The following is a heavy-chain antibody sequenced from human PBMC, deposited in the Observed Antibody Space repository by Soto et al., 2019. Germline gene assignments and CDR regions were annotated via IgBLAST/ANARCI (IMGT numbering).Heavy chain of an antibody. Sequence: QITLKESGPTLVKPTQTLTLTCTFSGFSLSSTRMAVGWIRQPPGKALEWLALIYWDDDKLYSPFLKSRLTNTKDTSKNQVVLTMSNMDPVDTARYYCAHIVVAGLGYYFDYWGQGTLVTVSS. CDR3: AHIVVAGLGYYFDY. V-gene: IGHV2-5*02. J-gene: IGHJ4*02. CDR2: IYWDDDK. D-gene: IGHD6-19*01. CDR1: GFSLSSTRMA.